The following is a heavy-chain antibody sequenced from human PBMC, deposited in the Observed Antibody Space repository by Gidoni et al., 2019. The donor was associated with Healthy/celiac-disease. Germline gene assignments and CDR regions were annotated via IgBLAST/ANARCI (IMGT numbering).Heavy chain of an antibody. CDR1: GFPFSSYG. CDR2: IWYDGSNK. CDR3: ARDTVTTSYYYMDV. Sequence: QVQLVVSGGGVVQPGRSLRLSCAASGFPFSSYGMHWVGQAPGKGLEWVAVIWYDGSNKYYADSVKGRFTISRDNSKNTLYLQMNSLRAEDTAVYYCARDTVTTSYYYMDVWGKGTTVTVSS. V-gene: IGHV3-33*01. D-gene: IGHD4-17*01. J-gene: IGHJ6*03.